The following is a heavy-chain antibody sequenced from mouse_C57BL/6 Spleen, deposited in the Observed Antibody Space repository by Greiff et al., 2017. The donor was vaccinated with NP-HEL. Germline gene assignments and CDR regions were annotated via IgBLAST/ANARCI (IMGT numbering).Heavy chain of an antibody. J-gene: IGHJ2*01. V-gene: IGHV1-69*01. Sequence: VQLQQSGPVLVMPGASVKLSCKASGYTFTSYCMHWVKQRHGQSLEWIGDIDPSNSCTNYNQKFKGKSTLTVDKSSSTAYMQLSSLTSEDSAVYYCARAGNYFDYWGQGTTLTVSS. CDR3: ARAGNYFDY. CDR1: GYTFTSYC. CDR2: IDPSNSCT.